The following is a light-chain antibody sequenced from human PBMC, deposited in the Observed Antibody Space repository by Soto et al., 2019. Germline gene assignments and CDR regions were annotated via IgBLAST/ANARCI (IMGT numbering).Light chain of an antibody. CDR2: EVS. CDR1: SSDVGTYNY. V-gene: IGLV2-14*01. J-gene: IGLJ1*01. CDR3: SSYTSSSTYV. Sequence: QSALTQPASVSGSPGQSITICCTGTSSDVGTYNYLSWYQQHPGKAPKLMIFEVSNRPSGVSNRFSGSKSGNTASLTISGLQAEDEADYYCSSYTSSSTYVFGTGTKVTVL.